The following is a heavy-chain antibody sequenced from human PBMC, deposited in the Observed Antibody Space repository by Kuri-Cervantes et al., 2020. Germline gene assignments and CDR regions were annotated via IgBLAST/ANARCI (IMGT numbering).Heavy chain of an antibody. J-gene: IGHJ4*02. V-gene: IGHV3-21*01. CDR1: GFTFNSYS. CDR2: ISSSSSYI. Sequence: GGSLRLSCAASGFTFNSYSMNWVRQAPGKGLEWVPSISSSSSYIYYADSVKGRFTISRDNSKNTLYLQMNSMRAEETAVYYCARSKSEVTHAGYWGQGTLVTVSS. D-gene: IGHD1-14*01. CDR3: ARSKSEVTHAGY.